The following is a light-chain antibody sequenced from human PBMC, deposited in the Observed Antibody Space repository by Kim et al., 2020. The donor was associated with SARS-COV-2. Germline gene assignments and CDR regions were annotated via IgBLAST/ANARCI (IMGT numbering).Light chain of an antibody. Sequence: DIQMTQSPSSLSASVGDRVTITCRASQGISNYLAWYQQKPGKVPKLLIYAASTLQSGVPSRFSGSGSGTDFTLTISNLQPEDVATYYCQKYNSAPHITFGPGTKVGIK. J-gene: IGKJ3*01. V-gene: IGKV1-27*01. CDR2: AAS. CDR3: QKYNSAPHIT. CDR1: QGISNY.